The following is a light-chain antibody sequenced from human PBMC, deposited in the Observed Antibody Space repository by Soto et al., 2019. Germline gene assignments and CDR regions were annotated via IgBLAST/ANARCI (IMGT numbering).Light chain of an antibody. J-gene: IGKJ1*01. CDR3: QQLNSYPWT. Sequence: VLTQSPATLSLSPGERATLSCRASQAVSTYVAWYQHKPGQAPRLLIYDASNRATGVPFRFSGSGSGTDFTLTVSSLEPEDFATYYCQQLNSYPWTFGQGTKVEIK. V-gene: IGKV3-11*01. CDR2: DAS. CDR1: QAVSTY.